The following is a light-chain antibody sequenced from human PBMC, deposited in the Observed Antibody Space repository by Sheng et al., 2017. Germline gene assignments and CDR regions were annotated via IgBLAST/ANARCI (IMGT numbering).Light chain of an antibody. Sequence: EIVLTQSPGTLSLSPGESATLSCRASQSVSSNYLAWFQQKPGQAPRLLIHGASSRATGIPDRFSGSGSGTDFTLTISRLEAEDFAVFYCQQYGSSPWTFGQGTKVEIK. V-gene: IGKV3-20*01. CDR1: QSVSSNY. CDR3: QQYGSSPWT. CDR2: GAS. J-gene: IGKJ1*01.